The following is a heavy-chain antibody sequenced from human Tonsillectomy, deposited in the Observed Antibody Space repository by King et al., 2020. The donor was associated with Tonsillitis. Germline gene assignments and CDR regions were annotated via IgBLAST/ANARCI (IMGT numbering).Heavy chain of an antibody. Sequence: VQLQESGPGLVKPSETLSLTCTVSGGSVSSPSFYWSWIRQPPGKGPEWIGYISYSGSTNYNPSLKSRVTISVDTSKKQFSLKLSSVTAADTAVYYCAGDSLLCSGGRRYSYYYYGMDVGGQGTTVTVSS. D-gene: IGHD2-15*01. J-gene: IGHJ6*02. CDR3: AGDSLLCSGGRRYSYYYYGMDV. CDR2: ISYSGST. CDR1: GGSVSSPSFY. V-gene: IGHV4-61*01.